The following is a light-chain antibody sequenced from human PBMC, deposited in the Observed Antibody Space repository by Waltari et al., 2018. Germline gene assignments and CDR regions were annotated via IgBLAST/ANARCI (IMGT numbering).Light chain of an antibody. CDR3: QMYVRLPVT. Sequence: SCRASQSVVRALAWYQQKPGQAPRLLIYDTSTRATGIPDRFSGSGSGTDFSLTISRVEPEDFAVYYCQMYVRLPVTFGQGTKVEVK. CDR2: DTS. J-gene: IGKJ1*01. V-gene: IGKV3-20*01. CDR1: QSVVRA.